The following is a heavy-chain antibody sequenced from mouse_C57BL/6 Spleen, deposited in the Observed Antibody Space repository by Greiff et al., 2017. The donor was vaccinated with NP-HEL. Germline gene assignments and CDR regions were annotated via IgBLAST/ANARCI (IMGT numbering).Heavy chain of an antibody. J-gene: IGHJ4*01. Sequence: EVKVVESGGGLVKPGGSLKLSCAASGFTFSDYGMHWVRQAPEKGLEWVAYISSGSSTIYYADTVKGRFTISRDNAKNTLFLQMTSLRSEDTAMYYCARRYYGTIYYAMDYWGQGTSVTVSS. CDR1: GFTFSDYG. CDR2: ISSGSSTI. D-gene: IGHD1-1*01. CDR3: ARRYYGTIYYAMDY. V-gene: IGHV5-17*01.